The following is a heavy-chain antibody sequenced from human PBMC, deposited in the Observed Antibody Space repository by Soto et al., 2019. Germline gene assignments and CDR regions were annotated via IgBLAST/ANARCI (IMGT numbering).Heavy chain of an antibody. D-gene: IGHD6-19*01. V-gene: IGHV3-9*01. CDR2: ISWNSGSI. CDR1: GFTFDDYA. J-gene: IGHJ4*02. Sequence: EVQLVESGGGLVQPGRSLRLSCAASGFTFDDYAMHWVRQAPGKDLEWVSGISWNSGSIGYADSVKGRFTISRDNAKNSLYLQMNSLRAEDTALYYCAKDIDEDLDGSGFYFDYWGQGTLVTVSS. CDR3: AKDIDEDLDGSGFYFDY.